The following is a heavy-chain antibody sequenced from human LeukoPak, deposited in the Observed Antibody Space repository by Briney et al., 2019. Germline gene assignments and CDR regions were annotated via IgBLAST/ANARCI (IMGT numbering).Heavy chain of an antibody. Sequence: GGSLRLSCAASGFTFSTFAMIWVRQPPGKGLEWVSSIFPSGGEIHYADSVKGRFTISRDNAKNSLYLQMDSLRAEDTALYYCARYISHYYDSSGYYWGIDSWGQGTLVTVSS. CDR2: IFPSGGEI. CDR3: ARYISHYYDSSGYYWGIDS. CDR1: GFTFSTFA. V-gene: IGHV3-21*01. J-gene: IGHJ4*02. D-gene: IGHD3-22*01.